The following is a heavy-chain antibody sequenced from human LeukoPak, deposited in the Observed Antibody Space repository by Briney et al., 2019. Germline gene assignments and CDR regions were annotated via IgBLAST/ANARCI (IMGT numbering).Heavy chain of an antibody. CDR3: ARGLGFIVVVPASNWFDP. D-gene: IGHD2-2*01. CDR1: GFTFSRYG. J-gene: IGHJ5*02. CDR2: ISYDGSNK. V-gene: IGHV3-30*03. Sequence: PGGSLRLSCAASGFTFSRYGMHWVRQAPGKGLEWVAVISYDGSNKYYADSVKGRFTISRDNSKNTLYLQMNSLRAEDTAVYYCARGLGFIVVVPASNWFDPWGQGTLVTVSS.